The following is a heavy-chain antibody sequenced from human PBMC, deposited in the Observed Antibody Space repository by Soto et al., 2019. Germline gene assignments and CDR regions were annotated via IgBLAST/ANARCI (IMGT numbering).Heavy chain of an antibody. V-gene: IGHV4-61*01. CDR2: IYYSGST. CDR1: GGSVSSGSYY. CDR3: ARGETFSAYYHYPCSMDV. Sequence: SETLSLTCTVSGGSVSSGSYYWSWIRQPPGKGLEWIGYIYYSGSTNYNPSLKSRVTISLDTSKNQFSLELSSVTAADTAVYYCARGETFSAYYHYPCSMDVWDPATTVSVS. J-gene: IGHJ6*02.